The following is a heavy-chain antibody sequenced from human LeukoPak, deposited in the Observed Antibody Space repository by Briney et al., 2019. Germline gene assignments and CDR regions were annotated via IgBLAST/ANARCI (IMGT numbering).Heavy chain of an antibody. D-gene: IGHD3-22*01. CDR3: ARDRHYYDSSGYFPAFAY. CDR2: IYTSGST. CDR1: GGSISSYY. J-gene: IGHJ4*02. Sequence: SETLSLTCTVSGGSISSYYWSWIRQPAGKGLEWIGRIYTSGSTNYNPSLKSRVTMTVDTLRNQFSLKLNSVTAADTAVYYCARDRHYYDSSGYFPAFAYWGQGTLVTVSS. V-gene: IGHV4-4*07.